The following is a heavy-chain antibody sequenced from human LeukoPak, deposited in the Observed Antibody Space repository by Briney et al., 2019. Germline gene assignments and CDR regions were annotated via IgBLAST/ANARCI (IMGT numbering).Heavy chain of an antibody. CDR3: ARDYYDRSGYFYFDS. V-gene: IGHV3-33*01. Sequence: GGSLRLSCAASGFTFTNFGLHWVRQAPGKGLEWVAVIWYDGSKKYYADSVKGRFTISRDNSKNTLYLQMNSLRADDTSVYYCARDYYDRSGYFYFDSWGQGILVTVSS. CDR2: IWYDGSKK. D-gene: IGHD3-22*01. CDR1: GFTFTNFG. J-gene: IGHJ4*02.